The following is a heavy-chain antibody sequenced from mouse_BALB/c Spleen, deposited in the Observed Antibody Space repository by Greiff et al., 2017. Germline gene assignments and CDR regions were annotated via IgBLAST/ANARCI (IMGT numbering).Heavy chain of an antibody. CDR2: INPYNDGT. J-gene: IGHJ4*01. Sequence: VQLQQPGSELVRPGASVKLSCKASGYTFTSYWMHWVKQRPGQGLEWIGYINPYNDGTKYNEKFKGKATLTSDKSSSTAYMELSSLTSEDSAVYYCARLTYYGNYDAMDYWGQGTSVTVSS. CDR1: GYTFTSYW. CDR3: ARLTYYGNYDAMDY. D-gene: IGHD2-10*01. V-gene: IGHV1-14*01.